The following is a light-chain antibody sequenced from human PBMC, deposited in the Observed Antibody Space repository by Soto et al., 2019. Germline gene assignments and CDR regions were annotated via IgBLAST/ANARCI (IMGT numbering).Light chain of an antibody. CDR1: SSNVGTNT. J-gene: IGLJ1*01. Sequence: QSVLTQPPSASVTPGQRVTISCSGSSSNVGTNTVHWYQHLPGTAPKLLIYGNNQRPSGVPDRFSGSSSGTSASLAISGLRSEDESEYYCATWDDSLNGYVFGTGTKLTVL. CDR3: ATWDDSLNGYV. CDR2: GNN. V-gene: IGLV1-44*01.